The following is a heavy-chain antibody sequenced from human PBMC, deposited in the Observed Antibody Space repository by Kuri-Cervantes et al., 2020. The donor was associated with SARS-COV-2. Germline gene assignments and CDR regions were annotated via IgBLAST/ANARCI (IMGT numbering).Heavy chain of an antibody. J-gene: IGHJ4*02. CDR2: ISWDGGST. CDR3: AKDGSNRVVVSPLRH. CDR1: GFTFDDYA. Sequence: GESLKISCAASGFTFDDYAMHWVRQAPGKGLEWVSLISWDGGSTYYADSVKGRFTISRDNSKNSLYLQMNSLRAEDTALYYCAKDGSNRVVVSPLRHWGQGTLVTVSS. V-gene: IGHV3-43D*03. D-gene: IGHD2-15*01.